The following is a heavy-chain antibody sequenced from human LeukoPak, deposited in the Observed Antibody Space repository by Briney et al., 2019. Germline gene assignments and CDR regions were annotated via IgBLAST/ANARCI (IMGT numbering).Heavy chain of an antibody. D-gene: IGHD5-12*01. V-gene: IGHV4-59*01. CDR2: AFYSGGT. CDR1: GGSIGSYH. Sequence: PSETLSLTCTVSGGSIGSYHWNWIRQPPGKGLEWIGIAFYSGGTNYNPSLKSRVAISGDTSKNQFALQLSSVTAADTAVYYCAASFGGYVLDYWGQGALVIVSS. CDR3: AASFGGYVLDY. J-gene: IGHJ4*02.